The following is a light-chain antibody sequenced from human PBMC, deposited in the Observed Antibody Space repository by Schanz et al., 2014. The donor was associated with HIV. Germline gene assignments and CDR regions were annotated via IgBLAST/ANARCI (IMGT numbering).Light chain of an antibody. CDR2: ATT. V-gene: IGKV1-39*01. Sequence: DIQMTQSPPSLAASVGDRVTIFCRASQSIRHYLNWYQQRPGKAPELLVFATTNLRSGVPSRFSGSGAGTDFTLTISSLQPEDFATYYCQQSYSTPPTFGQGTRLEIK. J-gene: IGKJ5*01. CDR3: QQSYSTPPT. CDR1: QSIRHY.